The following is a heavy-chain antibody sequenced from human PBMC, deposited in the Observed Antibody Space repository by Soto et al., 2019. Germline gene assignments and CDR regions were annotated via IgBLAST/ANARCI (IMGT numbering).Heavy chain of an antibody. J-gene: IGHJ3*02. Sequence: QVQLVQSGADVKKPGASVKVSCKASGYNFTSYGISWVRQAPGQGLEWMGWISPHNDRTKYARRLQDRGTRATETPTGTVYMELGSLRSDDTAVYYCARDLYYSSGRYFDHDAFDIWGQGTVVTVSS. D-gene: IGHD6-19*01. CDR2: ISPHNDRT. CDR1: GYNFTSYG. CDR3: ARDLYYSSGRYFDHDAFDI. V-gene: IGHV1-18*01.